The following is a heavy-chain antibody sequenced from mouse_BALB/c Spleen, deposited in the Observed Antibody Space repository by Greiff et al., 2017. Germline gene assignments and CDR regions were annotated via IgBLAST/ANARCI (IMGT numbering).Heavy chain of an antibody. CDR1: GFSLTGYG. CDR2: IWGDGST. CDR3: AREGGNYVLYYAMDY. D-gene: IGHD2-1*01. J-gene: IGHJ4*01. V-gene: IGHV2-6-7*01. Sequence: VQVVESGPGLVAPSQSLSITCTVSGFSLTGYGVNWVRQPPGKGLEWLGMIWGDGSTDYNSALKSRLSISKDNSKSQVFLKMNSLQTDDTARYYCAREGGNYVLYYAMDYWGQGTSVTVSS.